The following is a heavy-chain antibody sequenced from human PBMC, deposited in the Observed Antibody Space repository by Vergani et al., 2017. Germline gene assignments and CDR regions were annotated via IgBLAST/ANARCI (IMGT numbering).Heavy chain of an antibody. J-gene: IGHJ4*02. D-gene: IGHD3-3*01. CDR2: IIPTFGTA. CDR3: ASNSYWSGNGEDH. V-gene: IGHV1-69*01. CDR1: GGSFKNYA. Sequence: QVQLVQSGAEVKKPGSSLILSCKASGGSFKNYAFSWVRQAPGQGLEWLGGIIPTFGTATYAQRFQGRVTITVDESTSTAYMDLTSLRLEDTVVYYCASNSYWSGNGEDHWGQGTLITVS.